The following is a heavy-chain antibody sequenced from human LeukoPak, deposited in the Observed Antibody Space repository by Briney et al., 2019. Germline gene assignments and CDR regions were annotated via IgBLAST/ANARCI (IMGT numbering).Heavy chain of an antibody. CDR1: GFTFTSYG. J-gene: IGHJ4*02. D-gene: IGHD4-11*01. V-gene: IGHV3-33*08. CDR3: ARVVSDDYSNYLDY. CDR2: IWYDGSHK. Sequence: GGSLRLSCAASGFTFTSYGMHWVRQAPGKGLEWVAMIWYDGSHKKYADSVEGRFTISRDNSKNTLYLQMNSLRAEDTAVYYCARVVSDDYSNYLDYWGQGTLVTVSS.